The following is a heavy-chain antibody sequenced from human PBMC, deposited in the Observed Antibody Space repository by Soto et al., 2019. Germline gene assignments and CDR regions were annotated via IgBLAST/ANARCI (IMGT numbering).Heavy chain of an antibody. CDR2: IYYSRTA. Sequence: SSETLSLTCTVSDGSISTDGYYWSWIRQHPGKGLEWIGYIYYSRTAYYNPSLMSRVSTSVDTSKNQFSLKVKSVTAADTAVYYCARAVGYSGYDSYFDYWGQGILVTSPQ. J-gene: IGHJ4*02. D-gene: IGHD5-12*01. V-gene: IGHV4-31*03. CDR3: ARAVGYSGYDSYFDY. CDR1: DGSISTDGYY.